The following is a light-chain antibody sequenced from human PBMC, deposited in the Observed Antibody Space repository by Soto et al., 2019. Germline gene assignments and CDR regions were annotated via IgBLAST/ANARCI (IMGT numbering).Light chain of an antibody. CDR3: QHYNSYSEA. V-gene: IGKV1-5*03. J-gene: IGKJ1*01. CDR2: KAS. CDR1: QTISSW. Sequence: DSQMTQPPSTLSGSVGDRVTITCRASQTISSWLAWYQQKPGKAPKLLIYKASTLKSGVPSRFSGSGSGTEFTLTISSLQPDDFATYYCQHYNSYSEAIGQGTKVDI.